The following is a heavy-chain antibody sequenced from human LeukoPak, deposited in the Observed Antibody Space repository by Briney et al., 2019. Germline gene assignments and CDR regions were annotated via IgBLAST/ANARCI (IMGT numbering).Heavy chain of an antibody. CDR2: IFGSGGSP. CDR1: GFTFNSYA. CDR3: GKTTVGYSSGRYPGWPVDY. J-gene: IGHJ4*02. D-gene: IGHD2-15*01. V-gene: IGHV3-23*01. Sequence: GGSLRLSCAASGFTFNSYAMYWVRQAPGKGLEWISGIFGSGGSPHYADSVKGRFTISRDNFQNTVYLQLGSLRVEDTVVYYCGKTTVGYSSGRYPGWPVDYWGQGALVTVSS.